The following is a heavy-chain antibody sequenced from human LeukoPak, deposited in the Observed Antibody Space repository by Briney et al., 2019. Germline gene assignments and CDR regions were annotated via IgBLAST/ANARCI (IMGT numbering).Heavy chain of an antibody. CDR2: ISSSSSYI. D-gene: IGHD3-22*01. V-gene: IGHV3-21*01. J-gene: IGHJ4*02. CDR3: GGETSGYYGSPTDY. CDR1: GFTFSSYS. Sequence: GGSLRLSCAASGFTFSSYSMNWVRQAPGKGLEWVSSISSSSSYIYYADSVKGRFTISRDNAKNSLYLQMNSLRAEDTAVYYCGGETSGYYGSPTDYWGQGTLVTVSS.